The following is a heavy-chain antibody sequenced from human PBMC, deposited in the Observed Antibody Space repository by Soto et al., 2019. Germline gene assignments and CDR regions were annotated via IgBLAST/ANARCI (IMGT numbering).Heavy chain of an antibody. CDR3: ARGSTSSWPH. CDR1: AGSISGYF. D-gene: IGHD6-13*01. V-gene: IGHV4-59*03. Sequence: SGTLSLTCIVSAGSISGYFCGWIRQPPGKGMEWIAFVYDSGSTNYNPSLKSRVTVSVDTSNNQFSLKLISVTAADTAVYYCARGSTSSWPHWGQGPRVTVSS. J-gene: IGHJ4*02. CDR2: VYDSGST.